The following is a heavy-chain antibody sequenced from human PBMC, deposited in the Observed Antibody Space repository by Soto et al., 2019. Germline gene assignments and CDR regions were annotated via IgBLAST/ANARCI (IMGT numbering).Heavy chain of an antibody. CDR2: IKEDGSET. D-gene: IGHD3-16*01. J-gene: IGHJ5*02. Sequence: PGGSLRLSCAASGFTFSDFWMSWVRRAPGKGLEWVANIKEDGSETDFVDSVKGRFTISRDNARNSLDLQMDSLRAEDTAVYYCVRDWAWGQGTLVTVSS. CDR1: GFTFSDFW. V-gene: IGHV3-7*05. CDR3: VRDWA.